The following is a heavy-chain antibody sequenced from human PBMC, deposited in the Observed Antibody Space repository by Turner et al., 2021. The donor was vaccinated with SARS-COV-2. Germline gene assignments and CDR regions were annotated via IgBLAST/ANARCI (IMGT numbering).Heavy chain of an antibody. Sequence: EVQLLESGGGLVQPGGSLRLSCAASGFTFSSYAMSWVRQAPGKGLEWVSAISGSGGSTYYADSVKGRFTISRDNSKNTLYLQMNSLRAEDTALYYCAKDMLGNYYYYGMDLWGQGTTVTVSS. CDR1: GFTFSSYA. J-gene: IGHJ6*02. CDR2: ISGSGGST. CDR3: AKDMLGNYYYYGMDL. D-gene: IGHD3-16*01. V-gene: IGHV3-23*01.